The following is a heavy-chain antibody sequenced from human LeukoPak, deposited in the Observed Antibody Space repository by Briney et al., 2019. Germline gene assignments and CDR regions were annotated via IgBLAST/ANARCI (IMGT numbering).Heavy chain of an antibody. D-gene: IGHD4-23*01. V-gene: IGHV5-51*01. Sequence: GESLKTSCKGSGYSFTNYWIGWVRPMPGKGLEWMGIIYPGGSDTRYSPSFQGQVTISADKSINTAYLQWSSLRASDTAIYYCVRSTTVATFNWFDLWGQGTLVTVSS. CDR1: GYSFTNYW. J-gene: IGHJ5*02. CDR2: IYPGGSDT. CDR3: VRSTTVATFNWFDL.